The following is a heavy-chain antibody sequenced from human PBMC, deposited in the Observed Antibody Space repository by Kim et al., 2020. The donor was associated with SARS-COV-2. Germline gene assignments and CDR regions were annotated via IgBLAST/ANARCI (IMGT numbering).Heavy chain of an antibody. Sequence: GGSLRLFCAASGFTYSAYAMSWVRQAPGKGLEWVSGISGSDGNTYYADSVKGRFVISRDNSKNTLHLQTNSLRAEDTAVYYCAKHFGSSGSEFQHWGQGT. CDR2: ISGSDGNT. J-gene: IGHJ1*01. CDR1: GFTYSAYA. D-gene: IGHD3-22*01. V-gene: IGHV3-23*01. CDR3: AKHFGSSGSEFQH.